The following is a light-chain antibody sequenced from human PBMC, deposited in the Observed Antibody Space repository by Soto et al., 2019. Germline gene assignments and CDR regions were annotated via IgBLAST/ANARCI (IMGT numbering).Light chain of an antibody. CDR1: SSDVGAYNY. CDR2: GVT. J-gene: IGLJ1*01. CDR3: SSYARGSTYV. V-gene: IGLV2-14*01. Sequence: QSVLTQPASVSGSPGQSITISCTGTSSDVGAYNYVSWYLQYPGKAPKLLIYGVTNRPSGVSDHFSGSKSGNTASLTISGLQAEDETDYYCSSYARGSTYVFGTGTKVTVL.